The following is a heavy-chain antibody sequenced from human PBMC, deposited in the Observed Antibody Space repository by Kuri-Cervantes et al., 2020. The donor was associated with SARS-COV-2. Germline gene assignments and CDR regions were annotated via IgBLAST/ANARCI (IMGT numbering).Heavy chain of an antibody. CDR2: ISGGSSQI. CDR1: GFTFSDYY. D-gene: IGHD4-17*01. CDR3: ARHYVDAPIFDH. J-gene: IGHJ4*02. V-gene: IGHV3-11*06. Sequence: GESLKISCAASGFTFSDYYMSWIRQAPGKGLEWVSSISGGSSQIYYADSVKGRFTISRDNTKNSLSLEMNSLRADDTAIYYCARHYVDAPIFDHWGQGILVTVSS.